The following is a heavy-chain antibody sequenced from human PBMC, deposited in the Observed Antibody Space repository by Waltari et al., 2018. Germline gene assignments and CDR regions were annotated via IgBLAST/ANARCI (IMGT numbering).Heavy chain of an antibody. J-gene: IGHJ3*02. D-gene: IGHD3-3*01. CDR2: IIPIIGIA. Sequence: QVQLVQSGAEVKTPGSSVKVSCKASGGTFSSYTISWVRQAPGQGLEWMGRIIPIIGIANYAQKFQGRVTITADKSTSTAYMELSSLRSEDTAVYYCARWAYYDFWSGYYGDAFDIWGQGTMVTVSS. V-gene: IGHV1-69*02. CDR1: GGTFSSYT. CDR3: ARWAYYDFWSGYYGDAFDI.